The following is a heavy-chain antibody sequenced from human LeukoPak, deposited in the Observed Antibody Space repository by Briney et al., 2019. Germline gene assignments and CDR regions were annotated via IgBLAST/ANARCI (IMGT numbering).Heavy chain of an antibody. D-gene: IGHD1-26*01. J-gene: IGHJ4*02. CDR3: ARDRVEGVGAIYYFDY. CDR2: IIPIFGTA. V-gene: IGHV1-69*13. CDR1: GGTFSSYA. Sequence: ASVKVSCKASGGTFSSYAISWVRQAPGQGLEWMGGIIPIFGTANYAQKFQGRVTITADESTSTAYMELSSLRSEDTAVYYCARDRVEGVGAIYYFDYWGQGTLVTVSS.